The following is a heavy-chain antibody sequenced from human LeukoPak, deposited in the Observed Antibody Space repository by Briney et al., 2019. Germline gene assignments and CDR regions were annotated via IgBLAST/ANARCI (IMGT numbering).Heavy chain of an antibody. D-gene: IGHD2-2*02. CDR2: MNPNSGNT. CDR1: GYTFTSYD. Sequence: GASVKVSCKASGYTFTSYDIHWVRQATGQGLEWMGWMNPNSGNTGYAQKFQGRVTMTRNTSISTAYMELSSLRSEDTAVYYCARAPFFCSSTSCYRRKWFDPWGQGTLVTVSS. J-gene: IGHJ5*02. V-gene: IGHV1-8*01. CDR3: ARAPFFCSSTSCYRRKWFDP.